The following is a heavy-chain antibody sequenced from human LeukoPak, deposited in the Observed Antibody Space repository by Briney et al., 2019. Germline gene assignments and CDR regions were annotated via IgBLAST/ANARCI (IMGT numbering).Heavy chain of an antibody. Sequence: PGGSLRLSCAASGFTVSSKYMIWVRQAPGKGLEWVSLVNTGGSTYYADSVKGRFTISRDNSKNTLHLQMNSLRAEDTAVYYCATDSSSRPEDYWGQGTRVTVSS. J-gene: IGHJ4*02. CDR2: VNTGGST. CDR1: GFTVSSKY. V-gene: IGHV3-66*01. D-gene: IGHD6-6*01. CDR3: ATDSSSRPEDY.